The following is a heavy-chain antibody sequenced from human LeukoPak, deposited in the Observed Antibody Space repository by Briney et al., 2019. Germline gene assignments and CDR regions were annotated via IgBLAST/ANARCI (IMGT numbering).Heavy chain of an antibody. J-gene: IGHJ4*02. CDR3: ARDVSRGYMDY. CDR2: ISVSSGTT. V-gene: IGHV1-18*01. Sequence: ASVKVSCKASGHTFSDYGVTWVRQAPGQGLEWMGWISVSSGTTTYAEVFQGRLTLTTDASTNTAFMDLTSLTSDDTAVYYCARDVSRGYMDYWGQGSLVTVAS. CDR1: GHTFSDYG.